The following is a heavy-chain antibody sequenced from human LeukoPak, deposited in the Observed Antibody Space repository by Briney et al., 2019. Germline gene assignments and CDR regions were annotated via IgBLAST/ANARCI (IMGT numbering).Heavy chain of an antibody. CDR1: GGSFSGYY. D-gene: IGHD1-26*01. Sequence: SETLSLTCAVFGGSFSGYYWSWIRQPPGKGLEWIGEINHSGGTNYNPSLKSRVTISVDTSKNQFSLKLSSVTAADTAVYYCAREEWLSGCYYDDYWGQGTLVTVSS. CDR3: AREEWLSGCYYDDY. CDR2: INHSGGT. V-gene: IGHV4-34*01. J-gene: IGHJ4*02.